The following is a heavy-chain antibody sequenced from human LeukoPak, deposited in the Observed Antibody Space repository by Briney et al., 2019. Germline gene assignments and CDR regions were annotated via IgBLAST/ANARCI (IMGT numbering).Heavy chain of an antibody. Sequence: PGGSLRLSCAASGFTFSSYEMNWVRQAPGKGLEWVSYISSTGSTIYYADSVKGQFTISRGNAKNSLYLQMNSLRAEDTAVYYCASRVPGGTGFFDYWGQGTLVTVSS. V-gene: IGHV3-48*03. J-gene: IGHJ4*02. CDR3: ASRVPGGTGFFDY. CDR2: ISSTGSTI. D-gene: IGHD3-10*01. CDR1: GFTFSSYE.